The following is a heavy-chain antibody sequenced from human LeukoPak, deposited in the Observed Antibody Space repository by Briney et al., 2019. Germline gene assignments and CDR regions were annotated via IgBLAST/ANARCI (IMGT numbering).Heavy chain of an antibody. V-gene: IGHV3-21*01. CDR2: ISSSSYI. CDR3: ARDSYSSGWFDP. Sequence: GGSLRLSCAASGFTFSSYSMNWVRQAPGKGLEWVSSISSSSYIYYADSVKGRFTISRDSAKNSLYLQMNSLRAEDTAVYYCARDSYSSGWFDPWGQGTLVTVSS. D-gene: IGHD6-13*01. J-gene: IGHJ5*02. CDR1: GFTFSSYS.